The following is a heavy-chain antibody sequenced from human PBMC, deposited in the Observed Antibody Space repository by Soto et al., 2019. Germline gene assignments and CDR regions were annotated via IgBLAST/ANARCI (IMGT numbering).Heavy chain of an antibody. Sequence: QITLKESGPTLVKPTQTLTLTCSFSGFSLSTSGVGVGWIRQPPGKALEWLAVIYADDDKRYNPSLKRRLTIAKDTNKTQVVLTMTSMDPVDTGTYYCSHRRMNYDIMTGYYQKWCDPWGQGTLVTVSS. D-gene: IGHD3-9*01. CDR2: IYADDDK. CDR1: GFSLSTSGVG. J-gene: IGHJ5*02. V-gene: IGHV2-5*02. CDR3: SHRRMNYDIMTGYYQKWCDP.